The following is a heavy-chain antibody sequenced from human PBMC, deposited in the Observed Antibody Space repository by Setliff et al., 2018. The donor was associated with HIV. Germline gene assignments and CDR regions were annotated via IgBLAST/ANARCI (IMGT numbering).Heavy chain of an antibody. CDR2: IYTRGST. D-gene: IGHD3-10*01. CDR1: GGSIDSGNYD. Sequence: LSLTCTVSGGSIDSGNYDWNWVRQPGGKGLEWIGRIYTRGSTKYSPTFESRVTMSLDTSKNQFSLNLRSVTAADTAVYFCARRPMVRGFGRYYFDYWGQGTLVTVSS. V-gene: IGHV4-61*02. J-gene: IGHJ4*02. CDR3: ARRPMVRGFGRYYFDY.